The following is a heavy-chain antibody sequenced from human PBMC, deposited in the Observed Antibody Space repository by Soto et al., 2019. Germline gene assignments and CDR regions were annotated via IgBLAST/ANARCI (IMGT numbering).Heavy chain of an antibody. CDR3: ARGDYIVATKKTYYYYYGMDV. D-gene: IGHD5-12*01. V-gene: IGHV1-69*01. J-gene: IGHJ6*02. Sequence: QVQLVQSGAEVKKPGSSVKVSCKASGGTFSSYAISWVRQAPGQGLEWMGGIIPIFGTANYAQEFQGRVTITADESTSTAYMELSSLRSEDTAVYYCARGDYIVATKKTYYYYYGMDVWGQGTTVTVSS. CDR1: GGTFSSYA. CDR2: IIPIFGTA.